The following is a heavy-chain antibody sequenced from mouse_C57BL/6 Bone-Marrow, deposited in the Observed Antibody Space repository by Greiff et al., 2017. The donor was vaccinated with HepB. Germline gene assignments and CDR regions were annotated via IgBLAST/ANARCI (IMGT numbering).Heavy chain of an antibody. V-gene: IGHV15-2*01. CDR3: ARGGLQGVAMDY. CDR1: DSEVFPIAY. J-gene: IGHJ4*01. D-gene: IGHD2-4*01. CDR2: ILPSIGRT. Sequence: QVQLQQSGSELRSPGSSVKLSCKDFDSEVFPIAYMCWVRQKPGHGFEWIGGILPSIGRTIYGEKFEDKATLDADTLSNTAYLELNSLTYEYSAIYCYARGGLQGVAMDYWGQGTSVTVSS.